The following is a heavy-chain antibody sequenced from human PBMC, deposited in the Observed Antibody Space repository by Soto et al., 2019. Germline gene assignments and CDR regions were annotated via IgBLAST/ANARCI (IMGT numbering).Heavy chain of an antibody. J-gene: IGHJ4*02. D-gene: IGHD6-13*01. CDR1: GGSINSGGYY. CDR2: MYYSGST. Sequence: LCGGSINSGGYYWNWIRQPPGKGLEWIGYMYYSGSTYYNPFLRSRVIISADTSEYQFSLKLSSVTAADTAVYFCARGYRQSGYSSSWVFDYWGQGTLVNVSS. CDR3: ARGYRQSGYSSSWVFDY. V-gene: IGHV4-31*02.